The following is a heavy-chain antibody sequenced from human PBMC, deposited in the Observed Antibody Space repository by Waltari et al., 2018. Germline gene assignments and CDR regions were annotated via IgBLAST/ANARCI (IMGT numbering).Heavy chain of an antibody. CDR3: ARISEQWLVQGYYFDY. CDR1: GGPISSYS. J-gene: IGHJ4*02. Sequence: QVQLQASGPGLVKPSETLSLTCTVSGGPISSYSWSWLRQPAGKALEWIGRIYTSGSTNYNPSLKSRVTISVDKSKNQFSLKLSSVTAADTAVYYCARISEQWLVQGYYFDYWGQGTLVTVSS. V-gene: IGHV4-4*07. CDR2: IYTSGST. D-gene: IGHD6-19*01.